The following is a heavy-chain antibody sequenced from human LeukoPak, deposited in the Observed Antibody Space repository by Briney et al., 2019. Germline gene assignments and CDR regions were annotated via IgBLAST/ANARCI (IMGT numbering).Heavy chain of an antibody. CDR1: GFTFSIYA. V-gene: IGHV3-23*01. D-gene: IGHD3-10*01. J-gene: IGHJ3*02. CDR2: ISVNGANT. CDR3: EKTLGYGSGFNAFDI. Sequence: GSLRLSCAAPGFTFSIYAISCVRPAPGEKLAWVSPISVNGANTYHADSVKGRFTISRDNSQKTLFLQMNSLRAEDTAVYYCEKTLGYGSGFNAFDIWGQGTMVTVSS.